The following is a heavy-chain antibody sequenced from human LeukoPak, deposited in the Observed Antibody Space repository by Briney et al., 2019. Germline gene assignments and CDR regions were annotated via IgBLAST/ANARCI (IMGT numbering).Heavy chain of an antibody. D-gene: IGHD4-23*01. V-gene: IGHV4-59*01. CDR1: GGSISSYY. J-gene: IGHJ4*02. CDR2: IYYSGST. Sequence: SETLSLTCTVSGGSISSYYWSWIRQPPGKGLEWIGYIYYSGSTNYNPSLKSRVSISVDTSKNQFSLKLTSVTTTDTAVYYCTRGTAVYGGNSPYYFDYWGQGTLVTVSS. CDR3: TRGTAVYGGNSPYYFDY.